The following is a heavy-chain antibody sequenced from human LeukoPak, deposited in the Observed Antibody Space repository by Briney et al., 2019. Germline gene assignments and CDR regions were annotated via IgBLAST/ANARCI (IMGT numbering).Heavy chain of an antibody. CDR2: TDTEGADT. D-gene: IGHD6-19*01. V-gene: IGHV3-74*01. J-gene: IGHJ4*02. CDR1: GLTFSDYS. CDR3: ARGTAITAGIDF. Sequence: GGSLRLSCAASGLTFSDYSMFAGRQAPGKGLVWISQTDTEGADTTYGDPAKGRFTAPSHNPKNTLYLPLNRLRVEDTPVYFCARGTAITAGIDFWGQGTLVSV.